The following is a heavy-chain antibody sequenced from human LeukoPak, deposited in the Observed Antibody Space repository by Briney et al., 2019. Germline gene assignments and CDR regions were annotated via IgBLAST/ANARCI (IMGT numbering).Heavy chain of an antibody. Sequence: GGSLRLSCAASGFSFSSYAMSWVRQAPGKGLEWVSGFSGSGGSTYYADSVKGRFTISRDNYKNTLYLQMNSLRAEDTAVYYCAKGYCSSTSCPSDYWGQGTLVIVSS. CDR1: GFSFSSYA. CDR2: FSGSGGST. V-gene: IGHV3-23*01. D-gene: IGHD2-2*01. CDR3: AKGYCSSTSCPSDY. J-gene: IGHJ4*02.